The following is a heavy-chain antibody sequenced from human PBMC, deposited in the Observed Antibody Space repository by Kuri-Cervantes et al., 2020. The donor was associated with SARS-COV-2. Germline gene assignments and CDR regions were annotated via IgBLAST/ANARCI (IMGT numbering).Heavy chain of an antibody. CDR2: TYYRSKWYN. Sequence: SQTLSLTCAISGDSVSSDSAAWNWIRQSPSRGLEWLGRTYYRSKWYNDYAPSVKTRISITPDTSKNQFSVQLNSVTPEETAVYYCSRAGWSNFAIKAFDIWGQGTKVTVSS. CDR1: GDSVSSDSAA. J-gene: IGHJ3*02. V-gene: IGHV6-1*01. CDR3: SRAGWSNFAIKAFDI. D-gene: IGHD3-3*02.